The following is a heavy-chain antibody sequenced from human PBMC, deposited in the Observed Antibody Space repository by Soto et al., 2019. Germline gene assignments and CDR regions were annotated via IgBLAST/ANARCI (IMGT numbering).Heavy chain of an antibody. V-gene: IGHV1-24*01. J-gene: IGHJ3*02. Sequence: ASVKVSCKVSGYTLTELSMHWVRQAPGKGLEWVGGFDPEDGETIYAQKFQGRVTMTEDTSTDTAYMELSSLRSEDTAVYYCATAPVGATRSDAFDIWGQGTMVTVSS. CDR3: ATAPVGATRSDAFDI. D-gene: IGHD1-26*01. CDR2: FDPEDGET. CDR1: GYTLTELS.